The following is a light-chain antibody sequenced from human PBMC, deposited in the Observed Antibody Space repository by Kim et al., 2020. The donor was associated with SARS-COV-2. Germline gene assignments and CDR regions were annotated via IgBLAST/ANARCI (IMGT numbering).Light chain of an antibody. CDR3: QQYYSTPIT. J-gene: IGKJ5*01. CDR2: WAS. CDR1: QSVLYSSNNKNY. Sequence: ATINCKSSQSVLYSSNNKNYLAWYQQKPVQPPKLLIYWASTRESGVPDRFSGSGSGTDFTLTISSLQAEDVAVYYCQQYYSTPITFGQGTRLEIK. V-gene: IGKV4-1*01.